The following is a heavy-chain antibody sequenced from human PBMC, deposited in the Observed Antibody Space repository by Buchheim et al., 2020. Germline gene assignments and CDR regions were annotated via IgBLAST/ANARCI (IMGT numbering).Heavy chain of an antibody. Sequence: QVQLVESGGGVVQPGRSLRLTCAASGFTFSSYGMHWVRQAPGKGLEWVAGIWYDGGNKYYADSVKGRFTISRDNSKNTLYLQMNSLRAEDTAIYYCARDLHLNHFDYWGQGTL. CDR3: ARDLHLNHFDY. J-gene: IGHJ4*02. CDR2: IWYDGGNK. V-gene: IGHV3-33*01. CDR1: GFTFSSYG. D-gene: IGHD1-14*01.